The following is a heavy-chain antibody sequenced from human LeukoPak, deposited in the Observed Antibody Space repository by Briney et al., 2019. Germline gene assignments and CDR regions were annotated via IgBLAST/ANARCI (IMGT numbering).Heavy chain of an antibody. J-gene: IGHJ6*02. D-gene: IGHD6-19*01. Sequence: SETLSLTCTVSGGSISSYYWSWIRQPPGKGLEWIGYIYYSGSTNYNPSLKGRVTISVDTSKNQFSLKLSSVTAADTAVYYCARGSGWSYYYYGMDVWGQGTTVTVSS. CDR2: IYYSGST. CDR1: GGSISSYY. CDR3: ARGSGWSYYYYGMDV. V-gene: IGHV4-59*01.